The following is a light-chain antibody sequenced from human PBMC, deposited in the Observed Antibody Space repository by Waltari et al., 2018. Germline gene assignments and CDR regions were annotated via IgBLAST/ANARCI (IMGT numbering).Light chain of an antibody. CDR2: EVS. CDR3: SSYAGFNTYI. CDR1: SSDIGYYDA. V-gene: IGLV2-11*01. Sequence: QAAPTQPPSVSGSPGQSVTIFCTGSSSDIGYYDAVSWYQHHPGQPPKLMIYEVSQRPSGVSDRFSGSKSANTASLTISGLQAEDEAVYFCSSYAGFNTYIFGPGTRLTVL. J-gene: IGLJ1*01.